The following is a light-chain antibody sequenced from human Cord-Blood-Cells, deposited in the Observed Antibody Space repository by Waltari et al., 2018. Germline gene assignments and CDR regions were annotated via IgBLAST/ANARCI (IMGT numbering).Light chain of an antibody. CDR3: CSYAGSSTFLYV. Sequence: QSALTQPASVSGSPGQSITISCTGTSSHVGSYNLSSWYQQHPGKAPKLMIYEVSKRPSGVSNRFSGSKSGNTASLTISGLQAEDEADYYCCSYAGSSTFLYVFGTGTKVTVL. CDR2: EVS. V-gene: IGLV2-23*02. J-gene: IGLJ1*01. CDR1: SSHVGSYNL.